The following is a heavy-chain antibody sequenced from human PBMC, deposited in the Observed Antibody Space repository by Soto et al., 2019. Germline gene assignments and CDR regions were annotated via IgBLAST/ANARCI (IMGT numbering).Heavy chain of an antibody. Sequence: QVQLQESGPGLVKPSQTLSLTCTVSGGSISSGGYYWSWIRQHPGKGLEWIGYIYYSGSTYYNPAPTRGVTISVYPSKNQLSLKLSSVTAADTAVYYCASDGPEGAGWFDPWGQGTLVTVSS. J-gene: IGHJ5*02. CDR2: IYYSGST. V-gene: IGHV4-31*03. CDR3: ASDGPEGAGWFDP. D-gene: IGHD3-16*01. CDR1: GGSISSGGYY.